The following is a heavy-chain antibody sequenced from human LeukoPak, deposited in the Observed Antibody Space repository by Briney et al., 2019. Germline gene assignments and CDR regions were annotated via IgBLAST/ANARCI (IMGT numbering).Heavy chain of an antibody. V-gene: IGHV3-48*01. CDR2: ISSSSSTI. CDR3: ARDFGY. Sequence: AGGSLRLSCAASGFTFSSYSMNWVRQAPGKGLEWVSYISSSSSTIYYADSVQGRFIISRDNAKNTLYLQMNSLRLEDTAVYYCARDFGYWGQGTLVTVSS. CDR1: GFTFSSYS. J-gene: IGHJ4*02.